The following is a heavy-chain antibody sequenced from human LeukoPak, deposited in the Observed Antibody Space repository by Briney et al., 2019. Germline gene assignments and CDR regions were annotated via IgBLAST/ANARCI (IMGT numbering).Heavy chain of an antibody. Sequence: GGSLRLSCAASGFTFSSYDMHRVRQATGKGLEWVSAIGTAGDPYYPGSVKGRFTISRENAKNSLYLQMNSLRAGDTAVYYCARGTPSGSYQQYYGMDVWGQGTTVTVSS. V-gene: IGHV3-13*05. CDR2: IGTAGDP. D-gene: IGHD1-26*01. CDR3: ARGTPSGSYQQYYGMDV. CDR1: GFTFSSYD. J-gene: IGHJ6*02.